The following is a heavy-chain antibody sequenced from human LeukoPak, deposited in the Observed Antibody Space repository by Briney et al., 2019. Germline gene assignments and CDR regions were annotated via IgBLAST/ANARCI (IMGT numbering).Heavy chain of an antibody. V-gene: IGHV1-18*01. D-gene: IGHD3-22*01. J-gene: IGHJ5*02. CDR3: ARGGTYYYDNSGINWFDP. CDR2: ISAYNGIT. Sequence: GASVKVSCKASGYAFTNYGITWVRQASGQGLEWMGWISAYNGITNYAQKLQGRVTMTTDTSTSTAYMELRSLRSDDTAVYYCARGGTYYYDNSGINWFDPWGQGTLVTVSS. CDR1: GYAFTNYG.